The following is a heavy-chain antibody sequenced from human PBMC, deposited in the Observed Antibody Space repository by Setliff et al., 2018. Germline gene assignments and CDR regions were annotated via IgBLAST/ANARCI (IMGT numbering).Heavy chain of an antibody. CDR2: IWYDGSQD. V-gene: IGHV3-33*01. Sequence: GGSLRLSCAASGFTFSSYGMHWVRQAPGKGLEWVAVIWYDGSQDYYADSMKGRFTISRDNAKESISLQMSSLRGEDTAVYFCVRDGGWKRFDYWGQGIMVTVSS. CDR3: VRDGGWKRFDY. CDR1: GFTFSSYG. D-gene: IGHD2-15*01. J-gene: IGHJ4*02.